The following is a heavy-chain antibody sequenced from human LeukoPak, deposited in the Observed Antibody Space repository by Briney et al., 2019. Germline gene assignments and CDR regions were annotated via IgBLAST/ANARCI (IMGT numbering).Heavy chain of an antibody. Sequence: GGSLRLSCEASGFTFSGNSMNWVRQAPGKGLEWVSTISSSSSYIYYADSVKGRFTISRDNAKNSLYLQMNSLRAEDTAVYYCARGDGYLFDYWGQGTLVTVSS. CDR3: ARGDGYLFDY. D-gene: IGHD5-24*01. CDR1: GFTFSGNS. J-gene: IGHJ4*02. V-gene: IGHV3-21*01. CDR2: ISSSSSYI.